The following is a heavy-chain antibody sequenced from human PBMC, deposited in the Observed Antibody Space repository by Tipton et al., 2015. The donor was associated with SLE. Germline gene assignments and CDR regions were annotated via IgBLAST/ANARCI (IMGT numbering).Heavy chain of an antibody. D-gene: IGHD6-13*01. CDR2: IYYSGST. J-gene: IGHJ4*02. Sequence: WVRQAPGKGLEWIGSIYYSGSTYYNPSLKSRVTISVDTSKNQFSLKLSSVTAADTAVYYCARGAGSSSWYYFDYWGQGTLVTVSS. CDR3: ARGAGSSSWYYFDY. V-gene: IGHV4-39*07.